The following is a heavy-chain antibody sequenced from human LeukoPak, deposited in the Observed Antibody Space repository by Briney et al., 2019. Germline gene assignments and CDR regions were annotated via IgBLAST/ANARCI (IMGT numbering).Heavy chain of an antibody. D-gene: IGHD6-6*01. CDR3: ARLHSSSSDSFDI. Sequence: ASETLSLTCTVSGGSISSYYWSWIRQPPGKGLEWIGYIYYSGSTNYNPSLKSRVTISVDTSKNQFSLKLSSATAADTAVYYCARLHSSSSDSFDIWGQGTMVTVSS. CDR2: IYYSGST. J-gene: IGHJ3*02. CDR1: GGSISSYY. V-gene: IGHV4-59*08.